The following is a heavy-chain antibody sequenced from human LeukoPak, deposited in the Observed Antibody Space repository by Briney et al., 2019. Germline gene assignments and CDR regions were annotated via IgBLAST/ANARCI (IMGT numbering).Heavy chain of an antibody. V-gene: IGHV4-39*01. J-gene: IGHJ4*02. CDR2: MHYSEST. D-gene: IGHD1-26*01. CDR3: ARRGTIDSGRPWN. Sequence: SETLSLTCTVSGGSINISDYYWGWIRQPPGKGLEWIRSMHYSESTYYNPSLKGRVTISVDTSKNQFSLKVTSVTAADTAVYYCARRGTIDSGRPWNWGQGTLVTVSS. CDR1: GGSINISDYY.